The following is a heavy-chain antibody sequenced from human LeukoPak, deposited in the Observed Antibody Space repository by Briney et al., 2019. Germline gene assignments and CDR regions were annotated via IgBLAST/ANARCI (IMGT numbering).Heavy chain of an antibody. CDR3: ARGTHSSSWYSFSLDFDY. D-gene: IGHD6-13*01. V-gene: IGHV4-39*01. CDR2: IYYSGST. Sequence: SETLSLTCTVSGGSISSSSYYWGWIRQPPGKGLEWIGSIYYSGSTYYNPSLKSRVTISVDTSKNQFSLKLSSVTAADTAVYYCARGTHSSSWYSFSLDFDYWGQGTLVTVSS. CDR1: GGSISSSSYY. J-gene: IGHJ4*02.